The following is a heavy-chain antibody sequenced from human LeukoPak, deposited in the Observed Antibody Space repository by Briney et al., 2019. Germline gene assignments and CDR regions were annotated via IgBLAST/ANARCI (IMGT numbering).Heavy chain of an antibody. Sequence: PGGSLRLSCTASGFTFSSYTMSWVRQAPEKGLEWVSAIRGSGDTTYYADSVKGRFTISRDTSKNTLYLQMNSLRAEDTAVYYCAKPQVGDLYYFDYWGQGTLVTVSS. D-gene: IGHD1-26*01. CDR3: AKPQVGDLYYFDY. CDR1: GFTFSSYT. CDR2: IRGSGDTT. J-gene: IGHJ4*02. V-gene: IGHV3-23*01.